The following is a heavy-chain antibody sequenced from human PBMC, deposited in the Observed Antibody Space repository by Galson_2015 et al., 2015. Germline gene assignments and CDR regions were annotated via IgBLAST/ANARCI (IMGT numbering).Heavy chain of an antibody. Sequence: SVKVSCKASGYTFTSYAMHWVRQAPGQRLEWMGWINAGNGNAKYSQKFQGRVTITRDTSASTAYMELSSLRSKDTAVYYCARDGVYYGSGSAAYYGMDVWGQGTTVTVSS. V-gene: IGHV1-3*01. CDR2: INAGNGNA. CDR1: GYTFTSYA. D-gene: IGHD3-10*01. J-gene: IGHJ6*02. CDR3: ARDGVYYGSGSAAYYGMDV.